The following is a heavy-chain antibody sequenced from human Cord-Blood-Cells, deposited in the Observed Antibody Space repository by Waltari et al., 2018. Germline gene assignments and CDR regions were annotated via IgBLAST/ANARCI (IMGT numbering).Heavy chain of an antibody. J-gene: IGHJ1*01. CDR2: INDSGST. V-gene: IGHV4-34*01. D-gene: IGHD2-2*01. Sequence: QVQLQQWGAGLLKLSETLCLTCAVYGGSFSGYYWRWIRQPPAKGVEWIGEINDSGSTKYNPPLKSPVTISVATVKTQFSLSLSSVTAADTAFYYCARGSIRNCSSTSCYYFQHWGQGTLVTVSS. CDR1: GGSFSGYY. CDR3: ARGSIRNCSSTSCYYFQH.